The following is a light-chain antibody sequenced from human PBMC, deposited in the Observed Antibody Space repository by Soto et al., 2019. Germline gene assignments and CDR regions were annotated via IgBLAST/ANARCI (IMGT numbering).Light chain of an antibody. CDR3: SSYTSSSTVV. J-gene: IGLJ2*01. CDR2: EVT. V-gene: IGLV2-14*01. Sequence: QSALTQPASVSGSPGQSITISCTGTSSDFGAYKSVSWYQQHPGEAPKLMIYEVTNRPSGVSNRLSGSKSGNTASLAISGLQAEDEADYYCSSYTSSSTVVFGVGTTVTVL. CDR1: SSDFGAYKS.